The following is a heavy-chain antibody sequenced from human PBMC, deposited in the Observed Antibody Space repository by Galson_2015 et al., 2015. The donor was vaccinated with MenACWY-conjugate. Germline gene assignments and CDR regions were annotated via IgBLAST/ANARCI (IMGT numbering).Heavy chain of an antibody. Sequence: SLRLSCAASGFTLSSYSMNWVRQAPGKGLEWVSYISSSSSTIYYADSVKGRFTISRDNAKNSLYLQMNSLRAKDTAVYYCARDGVPHWNWEPGETYWGQGTLVTVSS. CDR3: ARDGVPHWNWEPGETY. J-gene: IGHJ4*02. CDR1: GFTLSSYS. CDR2: ISSSSSTI. D-gene: IGHD1-7*01. V-gene: IGHV3-48*01.